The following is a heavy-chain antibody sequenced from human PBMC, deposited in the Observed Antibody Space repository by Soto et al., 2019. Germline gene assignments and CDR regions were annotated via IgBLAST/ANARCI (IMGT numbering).Heavy chain of an antibody. D-gene: IGHD2-8*02. J-gene: IGHJ6*03. CDR2: IGSSSRTI. CDR1: GFTFSSYS. CDR3: AREIWSDV. V-gene: IGHV3-48*01. Sequence: PGGSLRLPCAASGFTFSSYSMNWVRQAPGKGLEWVSYIGSSSRTIYYADSVKGRFTISRDNAKNSLYLQMNSLRAEDAAVYYCAREIWSDVWGKGTTVTVS.